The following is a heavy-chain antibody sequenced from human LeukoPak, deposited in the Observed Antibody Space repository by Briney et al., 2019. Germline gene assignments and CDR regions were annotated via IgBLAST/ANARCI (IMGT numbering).Heavy chain of an antibody. Sequence: GGSLRLSCAGSGFIFNNYAMHWVRQPPGKGLEWVSAISGSGDSTYYGDSVKGRFTISRDNSKNTLYLQMNSLRAEDTAVYYCAKTRPLDSSSWSHGDYWGQGTLVTVSS. V-gene: IGHV3-23*01. CDR1: GFIFNNYA. CDR2: ISGSGDST. D-gene: IGHD6-13*01. CDR3: AKTRPLDSSSWSHGDY. J-gene: IGHJ4*02.